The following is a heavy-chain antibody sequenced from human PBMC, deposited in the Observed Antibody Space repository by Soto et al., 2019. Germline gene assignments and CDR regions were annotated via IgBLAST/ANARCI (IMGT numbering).Heavy chain of an antibody. Sequence: SVKVACKASGGTFSSYAISWVRQAPGQGLEWMGGIIPIFGTANYAQKFQGRVTITADESTSTAYMELSSLRSEDTAVYYCARGTPMVTPYYFDYWGQGTLGTVSS. V-gene: IGHV1-69*13. D-gene: IGHD4-17*01. CDR2: IIPIFGTA. J-gene: IGHJ4*02. CDR1: GGTFSSYA. CDR3: ARGTPMVTPYYFDY.